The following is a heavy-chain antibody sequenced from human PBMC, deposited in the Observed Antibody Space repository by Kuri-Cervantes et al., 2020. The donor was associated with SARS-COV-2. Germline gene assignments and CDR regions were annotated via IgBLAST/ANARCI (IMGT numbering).Heavy chain of an antibody. CDR2: IYPGDSDT. J-gene: IGHJ4*02. V-gene: IGHV5-51*01. CDR1: GYSFSTYW. CDR3: ARRSSGYSAVDY. D-gene: IGHD3-22*01. Sequence: GGSLRLSCEGYGYSFSTYWIAWVRQMPGKGLEWMGIIYPGDSDTRYSPAFRGQVTISVDTSINTAYLQWSSLKASDTAMYYCARRSSGYSAVDYWGQGTLVTVSS.